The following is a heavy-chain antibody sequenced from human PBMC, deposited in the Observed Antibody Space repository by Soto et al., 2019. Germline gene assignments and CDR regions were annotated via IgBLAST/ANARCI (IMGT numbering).Heavy chain of an antibody. D-gene: IGHD3-9*01. Sequence: EVQLLESGGGLVQPGGSLRLSCAASGFTFSSYAMSWVRQAPGKGLEWVSALSGSGGSTYHADSVKGRFPISRDNSKNTLYLQMNRLRAEDTAVYYCAKGHAVWAIPPDWYGMDVWGQGTTVTVSS. V-gene: IGHV3-23*01. CDR3: AKGHAVWAIPPDWYGMDV. J-gene: IGHJ6*02. CDR2: LSGSGGST. CDR1: GFTFSSYA.